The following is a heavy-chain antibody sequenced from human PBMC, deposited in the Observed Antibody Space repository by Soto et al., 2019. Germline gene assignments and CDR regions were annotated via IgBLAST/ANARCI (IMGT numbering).Heavy chain of an antibody. CDR1: GGSFSSYY. CDR2: INHSGST. CDR3: ARGSKGGLGRPLDY. Sequence: PSETLSLTCAVYGGSFSSYYWSWIRQPPGKGLEWIGEINHSGSTNYNPSLKSRVTISVDTSKNQFSLKLSSVTAADTAVYYCARGSKGGLGRPLDYWGQGTLVTVSS. V-gene: IGHV4-34*01. D-gene: IGHD2-15*01. J-gene: IGHJ4*02.